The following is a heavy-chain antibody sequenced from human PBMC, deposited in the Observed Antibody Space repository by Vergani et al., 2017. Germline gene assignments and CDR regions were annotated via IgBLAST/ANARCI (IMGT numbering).Heavy chain of an antibody. Sequence: QVQLQESGPGLVKLSETLSLTCTVSGGSISSYYWSWTRQPAGKGLEWIGRIYTSGSTNYNPSLKSRVTMSVDTSKNQFSLKLSSVTAADTAVYYCAGTYSSGWPLDYYYYYMDVWGKGTTVTVSS. J-gene: IGHJ6*03. D-gene: IGHD6-19*01. V-gene: IGHV4-4*07. CDR1: GGSISSYY. CDR2: IYTSGST. CDR3: AGTYSSGWPLDYYYYYMDV.